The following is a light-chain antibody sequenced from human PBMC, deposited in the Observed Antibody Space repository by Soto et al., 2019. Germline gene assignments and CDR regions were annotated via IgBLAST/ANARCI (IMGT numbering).Light chain of an antibody. CDR1: SSDIGAYNY. V-gene: IGLV2-14*01. CDR3: FSFTTSHTHI. CDR2: EVT. J-gene: IGLJ1*01. Sequence: QSALTQPASVSGSPGQSITISCTGTSSDIGAYNYVSWFQQHPDKAPKLMIYEVTNRPSGVSNRSSGSKSGNAASLTISGLQAEDEAYYFCFSFTTSHTHIFGTGTKVTVL.